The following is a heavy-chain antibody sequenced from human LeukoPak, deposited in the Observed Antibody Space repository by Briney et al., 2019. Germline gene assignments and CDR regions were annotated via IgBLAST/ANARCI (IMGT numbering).Heavy chain of an antibody. V-gene: IGHV3-23*01. Sequence: GGTLRLSCAASGFTFSSYGMSWVRQAPGKGLEWVSAISGSGGSTYYADSVKGRFTISRDNSKNTLYLQMNSLRAEDTAVYYCAKSRYYDSSGYIKGALGYWGQGTLVTVSS. CDR1: GFTFSSYG. J-gene: IGHJ4*02. CDR2: ISGSGGST. D-gene: IGHD3-22*01. CDR3: AKSRYYDSSGYIKGALGY.